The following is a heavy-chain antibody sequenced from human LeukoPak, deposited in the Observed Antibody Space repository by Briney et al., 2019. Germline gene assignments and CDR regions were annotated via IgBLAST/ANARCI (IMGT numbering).Heavy chain of an antibody. V-gene: IGHV3-30*04. J-gene: IGHJ4*02. CDR3: ARGSDYYDSSGYYFEFFDY. CDR2: ISYDGINK. D-gene: IGHD3-22*01. Sequence: GGSLRLSCAASGFTCSTYAMHWGRQAPGKGLDWVPLISYDGINKYYSDSVKGRFTISRDNSKNTLYLQMSSLRAEDTAVYFCARGSDYYDSSGYYFEFFDYWGQGTLVTVSS. CDR1: GFTCSTYA.